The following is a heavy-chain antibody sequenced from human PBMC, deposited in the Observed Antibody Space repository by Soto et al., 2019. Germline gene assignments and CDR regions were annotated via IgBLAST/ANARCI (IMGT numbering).Heavy chain of an antibody. D-gene: IGHD3-3*01. CDR1: GFTFSSYA. Sequence: GGSLRLSCAASGFTFSSYAMSWVRQAPGTGLEWVSAISGSGGSTYYADSVKGRFTISRDNSKNTLYLQMNSLRAEDTAVYYCAKASVRESPGFGVVMGRGYYFDYWGQGTLVTVSS. J-gene: IGHJ4*02. CDR3: AKASVRESPGFGVVMGRGYYFDY. V-gene: IGHV3-23*01. CDR2: ISGSGGST.